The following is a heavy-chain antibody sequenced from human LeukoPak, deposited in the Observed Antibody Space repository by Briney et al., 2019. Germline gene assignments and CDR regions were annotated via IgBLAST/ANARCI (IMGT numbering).Heavy chain of an antibody. J-gene: IGHJ4*02. CDR2: ISGKNGNT. CDR1: GYTFNIYG. V-gene: IGHV1-18*01. CDR3: ARGVRLGELYY. D-gene: IGHD3-16*01. Sequence: ASVKVSCKTSGYTFNIYGVNWVRQALGQGLEWMGWISGKNGNTDYAEKFQDRVTMTTDTSTSTAYMGLRSLRSEDTAIYYCARGVRLGELYYWGQGSLVTVSS.